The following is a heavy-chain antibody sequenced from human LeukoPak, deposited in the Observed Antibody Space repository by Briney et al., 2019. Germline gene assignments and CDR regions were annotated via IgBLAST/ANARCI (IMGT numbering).Heavy chain of an antibody. CDR3: ARDLPPGSYGGTDY. V-gene: IGHV1-69*04. Sequence: SVKVSCKASGGTFSSYAISWVRQAPGQGLEWMGRIIPILGIANYAQKFQGRVTITADKSTSTAYMELSSLRSEDTAVYYCARDLPPGSYGGTDYWGQGTLVTVSS. CDR1: GGTFSSYA. D-gene: IGHD1-26*01. J-gene: IGHJ4*02. CDR2: IIPILGIA.